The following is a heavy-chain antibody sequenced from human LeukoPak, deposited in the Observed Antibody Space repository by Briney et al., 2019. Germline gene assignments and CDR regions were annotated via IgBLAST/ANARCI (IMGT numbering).Heavy chain of an antibody. V-gene: IGHV3-30-3*01. Sequence: PGRSLRLSCAASGFTFSSYAMHWVRQAPGKGLGWVAVISYDGSNEYYADSVKGRFTISRDNSKNTLYLQMNSLRAEDTAVYYCARDFGLWLHYFDYWGQGTLVTVSS. D-gene: IGHD5-18*01. CDR3: ARDFGLWLHYFDY. CDR2: ISYDGSNE. CDR1: GFTFSSYA. J-gene: IGHJ4*02.